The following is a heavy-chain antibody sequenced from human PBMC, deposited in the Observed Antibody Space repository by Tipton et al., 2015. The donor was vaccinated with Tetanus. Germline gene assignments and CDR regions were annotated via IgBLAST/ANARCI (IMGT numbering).Heavy chain of an antibody. CDR2: IYYNGNM. Sequence: LRLSCTVSRGSINSGTFYWDWIRQPPGKGLEWIGNIYYNGNMLENPSLKGRVTLSLDKSKNQFSLNLTSVTAADTAAYYCARTADNWFDPWGQGILVTVSS. CDR3: ARTADNWFDP. CDR1: RGSINSGTFY. D-gene: IGHD2-21*02. J-gene: IGHJ5*02. V-gene: IGHV4-39*01.